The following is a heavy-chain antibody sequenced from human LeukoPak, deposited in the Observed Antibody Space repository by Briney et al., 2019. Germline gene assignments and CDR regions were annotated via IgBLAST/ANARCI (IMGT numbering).Heavy chain of an antibody. V-gene: IGHV3-7*01. J-gene: IGHJ5*02. CDR3: ARTTIAAAGTWFDP. D-gene: IGHD6-13*01. CDR1: GFTFSSYW. CDR2: IKQDGSEK. Sequence: GGSLRLSCAASGFTFSSYWMSWVRQAPGKGLEWVANIKQDGSEKYYVDSVKGRFTISRDNAKNSLYLQMNSLRAEDTAVYYCARTTIAAAGTWFDPWGQGTLVPVSS.